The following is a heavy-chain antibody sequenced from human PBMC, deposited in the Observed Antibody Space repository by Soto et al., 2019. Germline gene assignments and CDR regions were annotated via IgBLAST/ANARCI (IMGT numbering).Heavy chain of an antibody. V-gene: IGHV4-31*03. J-gene: IGHJ4*02. CDR3: ARGGRPGVVKPFDY. D-gene: IGHD3-3*01. CDR1: GGSISSGGYF. CDR2: IHYSGST. Sequence: SETLSLTCTVSGGSISSGGYFWSWIRQHPGKGLEWIGYIHYSGSTYYNPSLKSRITISVDTSKKQLSLKLSSVTAADTAVYYCARGGRPGVVKPFDYWGQGTLVTVSS.